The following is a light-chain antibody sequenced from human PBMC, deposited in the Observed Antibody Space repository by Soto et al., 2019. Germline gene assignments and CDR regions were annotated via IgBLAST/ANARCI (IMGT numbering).Light chain of an antibody. CDR1: QGLTSNF. V-gene: IGKV3-20*01. CDR2: GAS. Sequence: EIVLTQSPGTLSLSPGERATLSCMASQGLTSNFLAWYQQKPGQAPSLLIYGASNRATGVPDRFSGGGSGTDCTLTISRLEPEDFAVYFWQQYVTAPRTFGQGTKVEIK. J-gene: IGKJ1*01. CDR3: QQYVTAPRT.